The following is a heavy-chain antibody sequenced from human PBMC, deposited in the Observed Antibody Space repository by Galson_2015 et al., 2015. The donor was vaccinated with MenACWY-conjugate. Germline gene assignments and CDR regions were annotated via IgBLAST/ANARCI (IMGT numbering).Heavy chain of an antibody. Sequence: SLRLSCAASGFTFSSYAMSWVRQAPGKGLEWVSAISGSGGSTYYADSVKGRFTISRDNSKNTLYLQMNSLRAEDTAVYYCAKASNYYDSSGCDYWGQGTLVTVSS. J-gene: IGHJ4*02. V-gene: IGHV3-23*01. CDR2: ISGSGGST. CDR1: GFTFSSYA. CDR3: AKASNYYDSSGCDY. D-gene: IGHD3-22*01.